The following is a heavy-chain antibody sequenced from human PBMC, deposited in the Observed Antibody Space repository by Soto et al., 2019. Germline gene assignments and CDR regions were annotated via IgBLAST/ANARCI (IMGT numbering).Heavy chain of an antibody. CDR3: AKGRTLGTGDY. V-gene: IGHV3-23*01. CDR2: ISGSGGST. CDR1: GFTFSSYA. D-gene: IGHD3-9*01. J-gene: IGHJ4*02. Sequence: GGSMRLSCAASGFTFSSYAMSWVGQAPGKGLEWVSAISGSGGSTYYADSVKGRFTISRDNSKNTLYLQMNSLRAEDTAVYYFAKGRTLGTGDYWGQGTLVTVSS.